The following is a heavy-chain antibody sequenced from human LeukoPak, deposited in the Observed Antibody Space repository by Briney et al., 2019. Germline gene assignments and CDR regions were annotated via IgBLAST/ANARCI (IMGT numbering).Heavy chain of an antibody. CDR2: IYSGGST. J-gene: IGHJ3*02. CDR1: GFTVSSNY. CDR3: ARLRRYCSSTSCYTNAFDI. Sequence: PGGSLRLSCAASGFTVSSNYMSWVRQAPGKGLEWVSVIYSGGSTYYADFVKGRSTISRDNSKNTLYLQMNSLRAEDTAVYYCARLRRYCSSTSCYTNAFDIWGQGTMVTVSS. D-gene: IGHD2-2*02. V-gene: IGHV3-53*01.